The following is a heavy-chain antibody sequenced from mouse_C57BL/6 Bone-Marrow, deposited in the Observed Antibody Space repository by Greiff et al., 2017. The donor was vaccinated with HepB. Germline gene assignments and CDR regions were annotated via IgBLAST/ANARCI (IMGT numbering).Heavy chain of an antibody. V-gene: IGHV1-55*01. Sequence: QVQLQQPGAELVKPGASVKMSCKASGYTFTSYWITWVKQRPGQGLEWIGDIYPGSGSTNYNEKFKSKATLTVDTSSSTAYMQLSSLTSEDSAVYYCARSYYGSSVLDYWGQGTTLTVSS. CDR2: IYPGSGST. D-gene: IGHD1-1*01. CDR1: GYTFTSYW. J-gene: IGHJ2*01. CDR3: ARSYYGSSVLDY.